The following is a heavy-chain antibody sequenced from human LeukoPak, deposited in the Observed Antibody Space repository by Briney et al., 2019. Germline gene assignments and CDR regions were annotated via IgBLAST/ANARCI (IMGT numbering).Heavy chain of an antibody. V-gene: IGHV4-39*01. CDR1: GGSISSSSYY. D-gene: IGHD6-19*01. CDR3: ARRLQAVAGAFDI. CDR2: IYYSGST. J-gene: IGHJ3*02. Sequence: PSETLSLTCTVSGGSISSSSYYWGWIRQPPGKGLEWIGSIYYSGSTYYNPSLKSRVTISVDTSKNQFSLKLSSVTAADTAVYYCARRLQAVAGAFDIWGQGTMVTVSS.